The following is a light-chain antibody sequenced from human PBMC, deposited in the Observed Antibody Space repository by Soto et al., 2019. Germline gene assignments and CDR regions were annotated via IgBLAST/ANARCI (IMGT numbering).Light chain of an antibody. Sequence: QSALTQPASVSGSPGQSITISCTGTSSDVGGYQYVSWYQQYPGKAPKLVIYEVSNRPSGVSIRFSGSKSGDTASLTISGLQAEDEADYYCGSYTIRSTLVFGGGTKVTVL. CDR3: GSYTIRSTLV. V-gene: IGLV2-14*01. CDR2: EVS. J-gene: IGLJ2*01. CDR1: SSDVGGYQY.